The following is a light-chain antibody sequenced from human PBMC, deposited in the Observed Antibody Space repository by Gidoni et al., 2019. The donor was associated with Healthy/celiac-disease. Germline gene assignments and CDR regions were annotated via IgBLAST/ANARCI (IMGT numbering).Light chain of an antibody. CDR3: QQRSNWPLT. Sequence: IVLTPSPATLSLSPGERATLSCRASQSVSSYLAWYQQKPGQAPRLLIYDASNRATGIPARCSGSGSGTDFTLTISSLEPEDFAVYYCQQRSNWPLTFGGGTKVEIK. CDR1: QSVSSY. CDR2: DAS. V-gene: IGKV3-11*01. J-gene: IGKJ4*01.